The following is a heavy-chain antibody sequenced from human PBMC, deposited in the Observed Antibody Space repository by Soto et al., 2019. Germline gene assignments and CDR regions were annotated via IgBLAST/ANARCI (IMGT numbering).Heavy chain of an antibody. D-gene: IGHD3-9*01. J-gene: IGHJ6*02. Sequence: PSETLSLTCSVSGGSVRSGNYYWSWIRQPPGKGLEWIGYVYFSGSTNYNPSLKSRVSISADMSKNQISLKLTSVTAADTAIYYCARDVVLRYFDWLSDYGMDVWGQGTTVTVSS. CDR1: GGSVRSGNYY. CDR3: ARDVVLRYFDWLSDYGMDV. V-gene: IGHV4-61*01. CDR2: VYFSGST.